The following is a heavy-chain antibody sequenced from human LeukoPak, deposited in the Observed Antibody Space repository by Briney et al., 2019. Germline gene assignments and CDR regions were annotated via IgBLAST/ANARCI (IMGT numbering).Heavy chain of an antibody. CDR3: ARAPYSGSYFFDY. J-gene: IGHJ4*02. CDR1: GGSFSGYC. Sequence: SETLSLTCAVYGGSFSGYCWSWIRQPPGKGLEWIGYIYYSGSTNYNPSLKSRVTISVDTSKNQFSLKLSSVTAADTAVYYCARAPYSGSYFFDYWGQGTLVTVSS. D-gene: IGHD1-26*01. CDR2: IYYSGST. V-gene: IGHV4-59*01.